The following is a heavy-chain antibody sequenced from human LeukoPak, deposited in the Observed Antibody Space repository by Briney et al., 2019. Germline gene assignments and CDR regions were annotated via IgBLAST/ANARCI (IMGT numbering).Heavy chain of an antibody. V-gene: IGHV3-7*01. J-gene: IGHJ4*02. D-gene: IGHD4-11*01. CDR2: IKQDGSEK. Sequence: GGSLRLSCVTSGFTFNSYWMTWVRQAPGKGLEWVANIKQDGSEKYYVDSVKGRFTISRDNAKNSLYLQMDSLRAADTAVYSYVRVGRDSQYGFFDYWGQGTLVTVSS. CDR1: GFTFNSYW. CDR3: VRVGRDSQYGFFDY.